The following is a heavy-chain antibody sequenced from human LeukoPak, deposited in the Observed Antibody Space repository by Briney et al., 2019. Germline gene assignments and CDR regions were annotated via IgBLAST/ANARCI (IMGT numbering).Heavy chain of an antibody. CDR1: GGSLSGYY. CDR3: ARGSGWIQLWQNPYYFDY. Sequence: SETLSLTCAVYGGSLSGYYWSWIRQPPGKGLEWIGEINHSGSTNYNPSLKSRVTISVDTSKNQFSLKLSSVTAADTAVYYCARGSGWIQLWQNPYYFDYWGQGTLVTVSS. CDR2: INHSGST. V-gene: IGHV4-34*01. D-gene: IGHD5-18*01. J-gene: IGHJ4*02.